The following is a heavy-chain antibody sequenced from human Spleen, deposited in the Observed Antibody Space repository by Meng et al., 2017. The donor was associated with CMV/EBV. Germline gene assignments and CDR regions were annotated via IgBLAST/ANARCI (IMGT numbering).Heavy chain of an antibody. CDR2: IRYDETSK. CDR3: ANGMIRGIITPFGESF. V-gene: IGHV3-30*02. CDR1: GFTFSSYD. J-gene: IGHJ4*01. D-gene: IGHD3-10*01. Sequence: GESLKISCAASGFTFSSYDMHWVRQAPGKGLEWMAFIRYDETSKYYVDSVKGRFTISRDNSKNTLYLQMNSLRLEDTATYYCANGMIRGIITPFGESFWGQGTLVTVSS.